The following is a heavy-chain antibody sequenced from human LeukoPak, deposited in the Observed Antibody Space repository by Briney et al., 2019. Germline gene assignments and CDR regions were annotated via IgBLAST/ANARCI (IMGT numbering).Heavy chain of an antibody. D-gene: IGHD3-22*01. Sequence: PGGSLRLSCAASGFTFSSYEMNWVRQPPGKRLEWVSYISSGGDTMDYADSVRGRFTISRDNAKNSLYLQMNSLRAEDTALYYCAREGSRSGFFDWGQGTLVTVSS. CDR2: ISSGGDTM. CDR3: AREGSRSGFFD. V-gene: IGHV3-48*03. CDR1: GFTFSSYE. J-gene: IGHJ4*02.